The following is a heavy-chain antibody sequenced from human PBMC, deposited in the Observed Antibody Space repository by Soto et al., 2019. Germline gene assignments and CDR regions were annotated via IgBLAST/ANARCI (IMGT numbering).Heavy chain of an antibody. V-gene: IGHV4-31*03. Sequence: SETLSLTCTVSGGSISSGGYYWSWIRQHPGKGQEWIGYIYYSGSTYYNPSFKSRVNISVDTSKNQFSLKLSSVTAADTAVYYCARNALRRYLFFDDWGQGTLVTVSS. CDR1: GGSISSGGYY. J-gene: IGHJ4*02. D-gene: IGHD3-16*01. CDR3: ARNALRRYLFFDD. CDR2: IYYSGST.